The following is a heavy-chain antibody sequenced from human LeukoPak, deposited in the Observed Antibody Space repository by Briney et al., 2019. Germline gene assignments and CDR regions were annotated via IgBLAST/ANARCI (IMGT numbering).Heavy chain of an antibody. CDR1: GFTFTSYN. CDR2: IDQDGSGK. Sequence: PGGSLRLSCAASGFTFTSYNMFRVRQAPGKGLEWVASIDQDGSGKYYVDSVKGRFTISRDNAKNSLYLQMTSLSAEDTAVYYSVIAKRSMSFDLWGQGTLVTVSS. D-gene: IGHD2-21*01. V-gene: IGHV3-7*05. J-gene: IGHJ4*02. CDR3: VIAKRSMSFDL.